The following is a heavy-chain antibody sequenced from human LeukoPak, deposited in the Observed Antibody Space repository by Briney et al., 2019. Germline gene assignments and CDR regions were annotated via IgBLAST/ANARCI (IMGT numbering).Heavy chain of an antibody. CDR3: AATPNRVFGWFDP. V-gene: IGHV3-33*01. Sequence: GGSLRLSCAASGFTFSSYGMHWVRQAPGKGLEWVAVIWYDGSNKYYADSVKGRFTISRDNSKNTLYLQMNSLRAEDTAVYYCAATPNRVFGWFDPWGQGTLVTVSS. J-gene: IGHJ5*02. D-gene: IGHD1-14*01. CDR2: IWYDGSNK. CDR1: GFTFSSYG.